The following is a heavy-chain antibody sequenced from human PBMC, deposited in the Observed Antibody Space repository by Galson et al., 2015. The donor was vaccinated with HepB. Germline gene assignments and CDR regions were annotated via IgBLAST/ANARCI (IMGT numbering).Heavy chain of an antibody. D-gene: IGHD6-19*01. CDR1: GFTFSTYA. V-gene: IGHV3-23*01. Sequence: SLRLSCAASGFTFSTYAMSWVRQAPGKGLEWVSGITGSGGNTYYADSVKGRFTISRDNAKNTLYLQMNSLRAEDTAVYYCAKVSSGVFVLRAFDIWGQGTMVTVSS. J-gene: IGHJ3*02. CDR2: ITGSGGNT. CDR3: AKVSSGVFVLRAFDI.